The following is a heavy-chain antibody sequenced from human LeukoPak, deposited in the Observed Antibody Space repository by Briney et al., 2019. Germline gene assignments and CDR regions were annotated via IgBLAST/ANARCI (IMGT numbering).Heavy chain of an antibody. CDR1: GYTFTSYG. CDR3: ARGPSYYNRGSSGFDP. D-gene: IGHD3-10*01. V-gene: IGHV1-8*01. J-gene: IGHJ5*02. CDR2: MNPNSGYT. Sequence: GASVEVSCKASGYTFTSYGINWVRQATGQGLEWMGWMNPNSGYTVYAQKFQGRVTMTRNTSINTAYMELSSLRSEDTAVYYCARGPSYYNRGSSGFDPWGQGTLVTVSS.